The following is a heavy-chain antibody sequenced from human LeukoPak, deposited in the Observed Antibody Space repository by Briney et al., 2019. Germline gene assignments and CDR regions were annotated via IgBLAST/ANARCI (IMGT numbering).Heavy chain of an antibody. V-gene: IGHV3-53*01. D-gene: IGHD1-1*01. CDR1: GFTVSSNY. Sequence: GGSLRLSCAASGFTVSSNYMSWVRQAPGKGQEWVSVIYSGGSTYYADSVKGRFTISRDNSKNTLYLQMNSLRVEDTAVYFCAKDSTTQLDDYWGRGTLVTVSS. CDR3: AKDSTTQLDDY. CDR2: IYSGGST. J-gene: IGHJ4*02.